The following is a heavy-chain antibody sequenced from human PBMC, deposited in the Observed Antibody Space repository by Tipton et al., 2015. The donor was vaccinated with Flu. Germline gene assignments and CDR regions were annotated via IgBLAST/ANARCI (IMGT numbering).Heavy chain of an antibody. D-gene: IGHD3-10*01. CDR3: ARESRSGPAWFDP. V-gene: IGHV4-61*02. CDR1: GGSISSGSYY. Sequence: TLSLTCTVSGGSISSGSYYWSWIRQPAGKGLEWIGRIYTSGSTNYNPSLKSRVTISVDTSKNQFSLKLSSVTAADTAVYYCARESRSGPAWFDPWGQGTLVTVSS. J-gene: IGHJ5*02. CDR2: IYTSGST.